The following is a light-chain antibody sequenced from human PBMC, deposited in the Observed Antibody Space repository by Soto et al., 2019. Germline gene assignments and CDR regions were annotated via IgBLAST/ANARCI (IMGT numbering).Light chain of an antibody. CDR3: QQSAIPPCS. V-gene: IGKV3-20*01. Sequence: EVILKMSLGTLSLYKEEGATLSCRASQSVSSTYLAWYQQKPGQAPSLLIYGTSTRSTGIPDRFIGSGSGTDFTLTITRLEPEDFALYYCQQSAIPPCSFAQG. CDR2: GTS. CDR1: QSVSSTY. J-gene: IGKJ5*01.